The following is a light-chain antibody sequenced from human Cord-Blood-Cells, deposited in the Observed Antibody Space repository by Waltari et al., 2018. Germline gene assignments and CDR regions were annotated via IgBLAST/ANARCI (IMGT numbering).Light chain of an antibody. CDR1: TSAVRGYNS. CDR2: DVS. V-gene: IGLV2-11*01. J-gene: IGLJ3*02. CDR3: CSYAGSYTFGV. Sequence: QSALTQPRSVSGSPGPSVTISCTVTTSAVRGYNSVPCDQQHPGKAPKLMIYDVSKRPSGVPDRFSGSKSGNTASLTISGLQAEDEADYYCCSYAGSYTFGVFGGGTKLTVL.